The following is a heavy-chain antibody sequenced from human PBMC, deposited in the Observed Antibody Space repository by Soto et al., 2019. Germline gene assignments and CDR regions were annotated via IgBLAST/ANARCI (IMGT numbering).Heavy chain of an antibody. CDR2: IYYSGST. CDR1: GGSISSYY. V-gene: IGHV4-59*01. D-gene: IGHD4-17*01. J-gene: IGHJ4*02. CDR3: AREDDYGGNSMVEY. Sequence: QVQLQESGPGLVKPSETLSLTCTVSGGSISSYYWSWIRQPPGKGLEWIGYIYYSGSTNYNPSLQILVTXXVXTXXNHFSLKLSSVSAAATAVYYCAREDDYGGNSMVEYWGQGTLVTVSS.